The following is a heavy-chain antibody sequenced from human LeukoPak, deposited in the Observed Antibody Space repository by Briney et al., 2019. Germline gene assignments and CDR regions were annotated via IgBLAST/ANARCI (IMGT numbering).Heavy chain of an antibody. CDR2: ISGSGGST. Sequence: GGSLRLSCAASGFTFSSYAMSWVRQAPGKGLEWVSAISGSGGSTYYADSVKGRFTISRDNSKNTLYQQMNSLRAEDTAVYYCAKDRVYYDSSGYYSDAFDIWGQGTMVTVSS. CDR3: AKDRVYYDSSGYYSDAFDI. J-gene: IGHJ3*02. V-gene: IGHV3-23*01. CDR1: GFTFSSYA. D-gene: IGHD3-22*01.